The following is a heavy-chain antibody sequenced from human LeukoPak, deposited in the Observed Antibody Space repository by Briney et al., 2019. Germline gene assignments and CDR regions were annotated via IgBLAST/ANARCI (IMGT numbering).Heavy chain of an antibody. Sequence: GGSLRLSCAASGFTFSSYWMHWVRQAPGKGLVWVSRINSDGSSATYADSVKGRLTISRDNAKNTLYLQMNNLRAEDTAVYYCARVPYSSGSSDYWGQGSLVTVSS. CDR1: GFTFSSYW. V-gene: IGHV3-74*01. D-gene: IGHD6-19*01. J-gene: IGHJ4*02. CDR2: INSDGSSA. CDR3: ARVPYSSGSSDY.